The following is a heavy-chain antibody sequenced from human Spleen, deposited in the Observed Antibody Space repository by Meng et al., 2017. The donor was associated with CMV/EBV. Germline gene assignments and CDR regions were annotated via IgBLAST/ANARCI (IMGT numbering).Heavy chain of an antibody. Sequence: SETLSLTCAVYGGSFSGYYWSWIRQPPGKGLEWIGEINHSGSTNYNPSLKSRVTISVDTSKNQFSLKLSSVNAADTAVYYCARGIIAGVFDYWGQGTLVTVSS. V-gene: IGHV4-34*01. CDR3: ARGIIAGVFDY. D-gene: IGHD6-13*01. J-gene: IGHJ4*02. CDR1: GGSFSGYY. CDR2: INHSGST.